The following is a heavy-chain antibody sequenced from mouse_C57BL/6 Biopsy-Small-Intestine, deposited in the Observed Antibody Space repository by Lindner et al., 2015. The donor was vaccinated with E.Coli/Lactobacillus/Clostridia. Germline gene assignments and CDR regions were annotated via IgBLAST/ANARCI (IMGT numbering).Heavy chain of an antibody. CDR3: ARKDYGNYHDY. D-gene: IGHD2-1*01. V-gene: IGHV1-54*01. Sequence: VQLQESGAELVRPGTSVKVFCKASGYAFTNYLIEWVKQRPGQGLEWIGVINPGSGGTNYNEKFKGKATLTADKSSSTAYMQLSSLTSEDSAVYFCARKDYGNYHDYWGQGTTLTVSS. CDR1: GYAFTNYL. J-gene: IGHJ2*01. CDR2: INPGSGGT.